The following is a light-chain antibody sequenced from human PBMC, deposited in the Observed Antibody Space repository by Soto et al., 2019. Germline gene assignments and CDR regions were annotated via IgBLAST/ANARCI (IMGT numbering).Light chain of an antibody. CDR2: EVT. J-gene: IGLJ1*01. V-gene: IGLV2-8*01. CDR1: GSDVGAYNY. CDR3: CSYAGSNNLGF. Sequence: QSALTQPPSASGSPGQSITISCTGTGSDVGAYNYVSWYQQHPGKAPKLIIYEVTKRPSGVPDRFSGSKSGNTASLTVSGLQTEDEADYYCCSYAGSNNLGFFGTGTKLTVL.